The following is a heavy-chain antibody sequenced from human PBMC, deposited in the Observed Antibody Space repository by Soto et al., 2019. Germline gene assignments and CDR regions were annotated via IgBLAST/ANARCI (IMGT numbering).Heavy chain of an antibody. V-gene: IGHV1-18*01. CDR2: ISAYNGNT. CDR1: GYTFTSFG. J-gene: IGHJ4*02. Sequence: GASVKVSCNASGYTFTSFGITLVRHAPGQGLEWMGWISAYNGNTKYAQNLQGRVTMTTDTSMRTAYMELRSLRSDDTAVYYCARDAAIGMNDYWGQGTLVTVSS. CDR3: ARDAAIGMNDY.